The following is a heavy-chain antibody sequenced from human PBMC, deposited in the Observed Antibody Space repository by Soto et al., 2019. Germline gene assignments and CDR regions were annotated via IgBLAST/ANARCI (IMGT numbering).Heavy chain of an antibody. CDR3: STEPNDNLWENHRLLHY. J-gene: IGHJ4*02. Sequence: GRSLRLSCAACGFTFSDAWMSWVGQAPGKGLEWVGRVKRNVDGGTTDYAAPVKGRFTISRDDLNNTLYLQMNSLKTEDTAVYYCSTEPNDNLWENHRLLHYWGQGTLVTVPQ. D-gene: IGHD3-16*02. V-gene: IGHV3-15*01. CDR1: GFTFSDAW. CDR2: VKRNVDGGTT.